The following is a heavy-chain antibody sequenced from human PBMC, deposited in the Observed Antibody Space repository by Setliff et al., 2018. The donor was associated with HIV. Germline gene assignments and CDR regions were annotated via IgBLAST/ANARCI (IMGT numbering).Heavy chain of an antibody. V-gene: IGHV4-61*02. CDR3: ASGPYCSNGVCRDWVWFFDY. CDR2: IYSTGST. Sequence: PSETLSLTCTVSSASINSDSNYWNWIRQPAGKGLEWIGRIYSTGSTNYNPSLKSRVTISVDTSKNQFSLKLSSVTAADTAVYYCASGPYCSNGVCRDWVWFFDYWGQGKVVTVSS. J-gene: IGHJ4*02. D-gene: IGHD2-8*01. CDR1: SASINSDSNY.